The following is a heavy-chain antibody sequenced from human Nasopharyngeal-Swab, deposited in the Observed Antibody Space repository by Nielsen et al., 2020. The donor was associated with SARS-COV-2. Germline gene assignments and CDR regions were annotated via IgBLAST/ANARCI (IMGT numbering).Heavy chain of an antibody. CDR2: MNPNSGNT. J-gene: IGHJ6*02. CDR1: GYTFTSYD. D-gene: IGHD6-19*01. Sequence: ASVQVFCNASGYTFTSYDINWVRQATGQGLEWMGWMNPNSGNTGYAQKFQGRVTMTRNTSISTAYMELSSLRSEDTAVYYCARGLYSSGFSYYYYGMDVWGQGTTVTVSS. CDR3: ARGLYSSGFSYYYYGMDV. V-gene: IGHV1-8*01.